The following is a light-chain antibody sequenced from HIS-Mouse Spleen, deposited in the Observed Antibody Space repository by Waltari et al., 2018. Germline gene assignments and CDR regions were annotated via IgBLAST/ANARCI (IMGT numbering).Light chain of an antibody. J-gene: IGLJ3*02. CDR1: SGHSSCA. CDR3: QTWGTGIQV. V-gene: IGLV4-69*01. Sequence: QLVLTQPPSASACLGASIKITCTLSSGHSSCAIAWHPQQPEKGPRYVMKLNSDGRHSKGDGIPDRFSGSSSGAERYLTISSLQSEDEADYYCQTWGTGIQVFGGGTKLTVL. CDR2: LNSDGRH.